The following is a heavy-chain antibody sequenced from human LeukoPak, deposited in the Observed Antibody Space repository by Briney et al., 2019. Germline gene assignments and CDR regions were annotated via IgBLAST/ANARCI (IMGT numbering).Heavy chain of an antibody. D-gene: IGHD1-26*01. J-gene: IGHJ5*02. V-gene: IGHV1-69*13. CDR2: IIPIFGTT. CDR1: GGTFSSYA. CDR3: TREGGIVGATETYNWFDP. Sequence: GASVKVSCKASGGTFSSYAFSWVRQAPGQGLEWMAGIIPIFGTTNYAQKFQGRVTITADESTSTAYMELSSLRSEDTAVYYCTREGGIVGATETYNWFDPWGQGTLVTVSS.